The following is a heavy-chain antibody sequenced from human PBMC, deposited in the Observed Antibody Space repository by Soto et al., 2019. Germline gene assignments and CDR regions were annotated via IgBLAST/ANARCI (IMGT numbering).Heavy chain of an antibody. CDR2: ISAYNTNT. CDR1: GYTFTSYH. Sequence: QVQLVQSGAEVKKPGASVKVSCKTSGYTFTSYHISWVRQAPGQGLEWMGWISAYNTNTNYAQKFQGRDTTTTDTLTGTAYMELRSLRSDDTAVYYGARDTPPTDYWGQGTLVTVSS. CDR3: ARDTPPTDY. V-gene: IGHV1-18*01. J-gene: IGHJ4*02.